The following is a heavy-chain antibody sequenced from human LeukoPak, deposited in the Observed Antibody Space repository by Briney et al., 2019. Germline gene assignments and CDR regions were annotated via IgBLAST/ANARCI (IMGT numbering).Heavy chain of an antibody. V-gene: IGHV1-8*01. J-gene: IGHJ4*02. D-gene: IGHD2-15*01. CDR1: GYTFTSYE. CDR3: ARGRGGSYYFDY. Sequence: ASVKVSCKASGYTFTSYEINWVRQATGQGLEWMGWMNPNSGNTGYAQKFQGRVTMTRNTSISTAYMELSSLRSEDTAVYYCARGRGGSYYFDYWGQGTLVTVSS. CDR2: MNPNSGNT.